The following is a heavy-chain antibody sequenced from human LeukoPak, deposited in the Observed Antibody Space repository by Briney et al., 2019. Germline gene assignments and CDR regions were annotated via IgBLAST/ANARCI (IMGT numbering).Heavy chain of an antibody. D-gene: IGHD1-26*01. J-gene: IGHJ3*02. CDR1: GGTFSSYA. CDR2: IIPIFGIA. CDR3: ASTYSGSYGQNAFDI. V-gene: IGHV1-69*04. Sequence: SVKVSCKASGGTFSSYAISWERQAPGQGLEWMGRIIPIFGIANYAQKFQGRVTITADKSTSTAYMEPSSLRSEDTAVYYCASTYSGSYGQNAFDIWGQGTMVTVSS.